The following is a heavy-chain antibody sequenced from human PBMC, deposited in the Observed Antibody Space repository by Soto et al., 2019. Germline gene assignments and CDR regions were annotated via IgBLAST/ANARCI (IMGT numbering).Heavy chain of an antibody. CDR1: GGTFSSYT. Sequence: QVQLVQSGAEVKKPGSSVKVSCKASGGTFSSYTISWVRQAPGQGLEWMGRIIPILGTANYAQKFRGRVTITADKSTSTAYMELNSLRSEDTGVYYCANWGRVTRRKNLYDFDYWGQGTLVTVS. CDR2: IIPILGTA. V-gene: IGHV1-69*08. J-gene: IGHJ4*02. CDR3: ANWGRVTRRKNLYDFDY. D-gene: IGHD3-16*01.